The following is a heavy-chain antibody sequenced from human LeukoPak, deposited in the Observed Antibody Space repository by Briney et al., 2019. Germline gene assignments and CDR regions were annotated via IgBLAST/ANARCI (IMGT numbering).Heavy chain of an antibody. CDR2: IDTNTGNP. CDR1: GYTFTKYA. D-gene: IGHD3-22*01. CDR3: ANCYDSSGFFAY. J-gene: IGHJ4*02. Sequence: GASVKVSCKGSGYTFTKYAISGVRQAPGQGLEYMGWIDTNTGNPTYAQGFTGRFVFSLDTSVSTAYLQISSLKAEDSAIYFCANCYDSSGFFAYWGQGTLVTVSS. V-gene: IGHV7-4-1*02.